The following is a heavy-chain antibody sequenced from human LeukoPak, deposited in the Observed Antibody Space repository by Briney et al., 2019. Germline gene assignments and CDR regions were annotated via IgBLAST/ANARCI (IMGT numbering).Heavy chain of an antibody. V-gene: IGHV1-2*02. CDR1: GYTFTGYY. D-gene: IGHD6-19*01. CDR2: INPNSGGT. CDR3: ARVAGLALGY. J-gene: IGHJ4*02. Sequence: ASVKVSCKASGYTFTGYYMHWVRQATGQGLEWMGWINPNSGGTNYAQQFPGRVTMTRDTSISTAYMERSRLRSDDTAVYYCARVAGLALGYWGQGTLVTVSS.